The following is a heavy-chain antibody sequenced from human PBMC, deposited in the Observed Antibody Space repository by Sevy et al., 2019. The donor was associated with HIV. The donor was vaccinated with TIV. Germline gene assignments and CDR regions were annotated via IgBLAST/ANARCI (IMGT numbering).Heavy chain of an antibody. D-gene: IGHD5-18*01. Sequence: GGSLRLSCAASGFSFSTYSLHWVRQAPGQGLEFVSVISRNGDTTYYADSVKGRFTISRDNSKNTLYLQMGSLRPEDTAVYYCAREGVGGYSYSLDYWGRGTLVTVSS. CDR1: GFSFSTYS. J-gene: IGHJ4*02. CDR2: ISRNGDTT. V-gene: IGHV3-64*02. CDR3: AREGVGGYSYSLDY.